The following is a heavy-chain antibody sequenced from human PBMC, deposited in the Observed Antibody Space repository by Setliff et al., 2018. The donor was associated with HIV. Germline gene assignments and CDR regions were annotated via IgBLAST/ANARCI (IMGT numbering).Heavy chain of an antibody. Sequence: AGGSLRLSCAASGFTFNDFGMIWVRQAPGKGLEWVSSITRDSSYMYYGDSVKGRFTISRDSATNSVYLQMNRLRADDTAVYYCSRGLATSRFRAFDLWGQGTLVTVSS. CDR2: ITRDSSYM. CDR1: GFTFNDFG. CDR3: SRGLATSRFRAFDL. D-gene: IGHD5-12*01. V-gene: IGHV3-21*04. J-gene: IGHJ3*01.